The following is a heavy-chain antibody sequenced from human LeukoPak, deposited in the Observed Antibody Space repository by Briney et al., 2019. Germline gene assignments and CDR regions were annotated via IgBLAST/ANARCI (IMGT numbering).Heavy chain of an antibody. CDR3: ARDRIVSGYSEGFDY. CDR1: GGSIRSYY. V-gene: IGHV4-4*07. Sequence: SETLSLTCTVSGGSIRSYYLTWIRQPAGKGLEWIGRINTSGSTNYNPSLKSRVTTSVDTSKNELSLSLTSVTAADTAVYYCARDRIVSGYSEGFDYWGQGTLVTVSS. J-gene: IGHJ4*02. CDR2: INTSGST. D-gene: IGHD3-22*01.